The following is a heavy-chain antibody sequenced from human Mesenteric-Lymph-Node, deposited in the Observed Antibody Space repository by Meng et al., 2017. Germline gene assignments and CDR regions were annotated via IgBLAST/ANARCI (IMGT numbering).Heavy chain of an antibody. D-gene: IGHD6-19*01. CDR1: GFTVSSNY. CDR2: ISYDGSNK. V-gene: IGHV3-30*01. Sequence: GGSLRLSCAASGFTVSSNYMSWVRQAPGKGLEWVAVISYDGSNKYYADSVKGRFTISRDNSKNTLYLQMNSLRAEDTAVYYCARDRYSSGWYLTDFDYWGQGTLVTVPS. CDR3: ARDRYSSGWYLTDFDY. J-gene: IGHJ4*02.